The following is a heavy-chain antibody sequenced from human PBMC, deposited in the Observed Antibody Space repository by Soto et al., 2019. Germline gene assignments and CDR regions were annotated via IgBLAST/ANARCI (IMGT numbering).Heavy chain of an antibody. Sequence: PGGSLRLSCAASGFTFSTYSMNWVRQAPGKGLEWFSYISSGSSTIYYADSVKGRFTISRDNAKNSLYLQMDSLRAEDTAVYYATRSAYMDVWGTGTTVTVSS. CDR2: ISSGSSTI. J-gene: IGHJ6*03. CDR3: TRSAYMDV. V-gene: IGHV3-48*01. CDR1: GFTFSTYS. D-gene: IGHD2-2*01.